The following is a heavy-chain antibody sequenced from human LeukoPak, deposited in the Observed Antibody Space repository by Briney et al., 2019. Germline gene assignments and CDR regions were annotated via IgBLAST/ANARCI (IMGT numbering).Heavy chain of an antibody. CDR3: AKDPRADGGSYYGAYYFDY. J-gene: IGHJ4*02. Sequence: GGSLRLSCTASGFTFGDYAMSWVRQAPGKGLEWVGFIRSKAYGGTTEYAASVKGRFTISRDDSKSIAYLQMNSLRAEDTAVYYCAKDPRADGGSYYGAYYFDYWGQGTLVTVSS. V-gene: IGHV3-49*04. CDR2: IRSKAYGGTT. D-gene: IGHD1-26*01. CDR1: GFTFGDYA.